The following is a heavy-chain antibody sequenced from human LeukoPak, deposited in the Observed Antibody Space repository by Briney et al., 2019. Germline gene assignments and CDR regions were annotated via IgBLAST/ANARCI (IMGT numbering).Heavy chain of an antibody. J-gene: IGHJ4*02. CDR3: ARAPLPYCSGGSCYPYYFDY. CDR1: GFTFSSYE. D-gene: IGHD2-15*01. Sequence: GGSLRLFCAASGFTFSSYEMNWVRQAPGKGLEWVSYISSSCSTIYYADSVKGRFTISRDNAKNSLYLQMNSLRAEDTAVYYCARAPLPYCSGGSCYPYYFDYWGQGTLVTVSS. CDR2: ISSSCSTI. V-gene: IGHV3-48*03.